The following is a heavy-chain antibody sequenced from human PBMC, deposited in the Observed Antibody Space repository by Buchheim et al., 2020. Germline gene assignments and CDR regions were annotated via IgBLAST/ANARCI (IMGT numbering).Heavy chain of an antibody. D-gene: IGHD3-22*01. J-gene: IGHJ6*02. CDR3: ARSGLYYYYGMDV. CDR1: GGSVSSGSYY. Sequence: QVQLQESGPGLVKPSETLSLTCTVSGGSVSSGSYYWSWIRQPPGKGLEWIGYIYYSGSTNYNPSLKSRVTISVDTSKHQFSLKLSSVTAADTAVYYCARSGLYYYYGMDVWGQGTT. CDR2: IYYSGST. V-gene: IGHV4-61*01.